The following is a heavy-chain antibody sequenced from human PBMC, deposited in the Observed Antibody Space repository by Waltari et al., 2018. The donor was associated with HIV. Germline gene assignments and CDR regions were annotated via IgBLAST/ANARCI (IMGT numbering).Heavy chain of an antibody. J-gene: IGHJ6*02. CDR2: IVPILGIT. Sequence: QVQLVQSGAEVKKPGSSVKVSCKASGGTFTSYGISWVRQAPGQGLEWIGRIVPILGITNYAQKFQGRGTITADKSTSTAYMELRSLRSEDTAVYYCARGAAAGNHFYYGMDVWGQGTTVTVSS. CDR3: ARGAAAGNHFYYGMDV. CDR1: GGTFTSYG. D-gene: IGHD6-13*01. V-gene: IGHV1-69*04.